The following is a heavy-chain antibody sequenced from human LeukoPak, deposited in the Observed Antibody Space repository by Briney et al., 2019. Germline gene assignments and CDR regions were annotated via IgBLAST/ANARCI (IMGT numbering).Heavy chain of an antibody. D-gene: IGHD3-3*01. CDR2: IIPIFGTA. CDR1: GGTFSSYA. J-gene: IGHJ6*03. Sequence: GASVKVSCKASGGTFSSYAISWVRQAPGQGLEWMGGIIPIFGTANYAQKFQGRVTITADESTSTAYMELSSLRSEDTAVYYCASITIFGVGTYYYYMDVWGKGTTVTVSS. V-gene: IGHV1-69*13. CDR3: ASITIFGVGTYYYYMDV.